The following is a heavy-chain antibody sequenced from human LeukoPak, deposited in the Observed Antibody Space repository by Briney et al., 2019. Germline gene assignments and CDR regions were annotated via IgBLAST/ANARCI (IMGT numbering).Heavy chain of an antibody. D-gene: IGHD6-19*01. CDR1: GYSFTSYW. CDR3: ARVPPAVAGWFDP. Sequence: GESLKISCKGSGYSFTSYWIGWVRQMPGKGLEWMGIIYPGDSDTRYSPSFQGQVTISADKSTSTAYVELSSLRSEDTAVYYCARVPPAVAGWFDPWGQGTLVTVSS. J-gene: IGHJ5*02. V-gene: IGHV5-51*01. CDR2: IYPGDSDT.